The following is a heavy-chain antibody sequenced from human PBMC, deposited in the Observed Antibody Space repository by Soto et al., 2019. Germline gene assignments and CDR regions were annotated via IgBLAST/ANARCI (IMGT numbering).Heavy chain of an antibody. D-gene: IGHD1-26*01. J-gene: IGHJ5*01. CDR1: GGTFSSYA. CDR2: FIPTFSLA. Sequence: QVQLVQSGAEVKKPGSSVRVSCKSSGGTFSSYAISWVRQAPGQGLQWMGGFIPTFSLAKVAENFQGRVTVTPDEPTPTAYTDLSSLKPDDTAVYYCARALPWDWFDSWGQGTRVTVSS. CDR3: ARALPWDWFDS. V-gene: IGHV1-69*01.